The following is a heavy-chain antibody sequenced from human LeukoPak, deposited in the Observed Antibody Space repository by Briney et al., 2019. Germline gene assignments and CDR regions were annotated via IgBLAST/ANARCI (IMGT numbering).Heavy chain of an antibody. D-gene: IGHD3-10*01. CDR3: ANYYGPGSYSMGDY. V-gene: IGHV3-30*18. CDR2: ISYDGSNE. Sequence: GGSLRLSCAASGFTFSSYGMHWVRQAPGKGLEWVALISYDGSNEYYADSVKGRSTISRDNSKNTLSLQINSLRAEDTAVYYCANYYGPGSYSMGDYWGQGTLVTVSS. J-gene: IGHJ4*02. CDR1: GFTFSSYG.